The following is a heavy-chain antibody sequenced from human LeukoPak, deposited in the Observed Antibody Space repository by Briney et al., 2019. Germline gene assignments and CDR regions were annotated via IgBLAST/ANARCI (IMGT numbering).Heavy chain of an antibody. J-gene: IGHJ3*02. V-gene: IGHV3-30*04. Sequence: WGSLRLSCAASGFTFSSYAMHWVRQAPGKGLEWVAVISYDGSNKYYADSVKGRFTISRDNSKNTLYLQMNSLRAEDTAVYYCARGGVITNLEDAFDIWGQGTMVTVSS. CDR1: GFTFSSYA. CDR2: ISYDGSNK. CDR3: ARGGVITNLEDAFDI. D-gene: IGHD3-10*01.